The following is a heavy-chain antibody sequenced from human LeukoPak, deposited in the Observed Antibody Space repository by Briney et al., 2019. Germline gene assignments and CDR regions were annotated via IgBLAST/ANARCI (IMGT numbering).Heavy chain of an antibody. CDR2: IIPIFGTA. Sequence: ASVTVSCKASGGTFSSYAISWVRQAPGQGLEWMGGIIPIFGTANYAQKFQGRVTITADESTSTAYMELSSLRSEDTAVYDWARDDGDFDYWGQGTLVTVSS. D-gene: IGHD3-16*01. CDR1: GGTFSSYA. V-gene: IGHV1-69*13. CDR3: ARDDGDFDY. J-gene: IGHJ4*02.